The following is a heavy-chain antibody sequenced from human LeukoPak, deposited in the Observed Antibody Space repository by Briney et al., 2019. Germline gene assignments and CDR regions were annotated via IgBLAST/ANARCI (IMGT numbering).Heavy chain of an antibody. V-gene: IGHV1-18*01. D-gene: IGHD3-10*01. CDR3: ARDMGLLWFGELFNDEPHYMDV. CDR1: GDTFHIHG. J-gene: IGHJ6*03. CDR2: ISPSNGNT. Sequence: ASVKVSCKASGDTFHIHGISWVRQAPGQELEWMGWISPSNGNTNYAQKVQGRVTMTTDTSTSTAYMELRRLRSDDTAVYYCARDMGLLWFGELFNDEPHYMDVWGKGTTVTISS.